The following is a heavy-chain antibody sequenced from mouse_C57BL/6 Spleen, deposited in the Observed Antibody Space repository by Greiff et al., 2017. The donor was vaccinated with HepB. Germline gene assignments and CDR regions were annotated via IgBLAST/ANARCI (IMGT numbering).Heavy chain of an antibody. CDR1: GFTFSSYG. CDR2: ISSGGSYT. J-gene: IGHJ3*01. V-gene: IGHV5-6*01. CDR3: ARHTYGSSQAWFAY. Sequence: EVKLVESGGDLVKPGGSLKLSCAASGFTFSSYGMSWVRQTPDKRLEWVATISSGGSYTYYPDSVKGRFTISRDNAKNTLYLQMSSLKSEDTAMYYCARHTYGSSQAWFAYWGQGTLVTVSA. D-gene: IGHD1-1*01.